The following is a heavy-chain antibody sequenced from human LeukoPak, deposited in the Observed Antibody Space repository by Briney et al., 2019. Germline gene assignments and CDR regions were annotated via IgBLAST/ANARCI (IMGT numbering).Heavy chain of an antibody. Sequence: PSQTLSLTCTVSGGSISSGDYYWSWIRQPPGKGLEWIGYIYYSGSTYYNPSLKSRVTISVDTSKNQFPLKLSSVTAADTAVYYCGGFGVVIGSNWFDPWGQGTLVTVSS. D-gene: IGHD3-3*01. CDR3: GGFGVVIGSNWFDP. CDR1: GGSISSGDYY. V-gene: IGHV4-30-4*01. J-gene: IGHJ5*02. CDR2: IYYSGST.